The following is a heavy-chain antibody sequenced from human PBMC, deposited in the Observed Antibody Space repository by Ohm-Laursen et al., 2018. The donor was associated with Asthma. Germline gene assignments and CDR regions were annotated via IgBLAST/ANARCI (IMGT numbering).Heavy chain of an antibody. J-gene: IGHJ5*02. CDR1: GYTFTSYG. V-gene: IGHV1-18*01. CDR3: ARDNSIAAAGSGSSFDP. CDR2: ISAYNGNT. Sequence: ASVKVSCNASGYTFTSYGISWVRQAPGQGLEWMGWISAYNGNTNYAQKLQGRVTMTTDTSTSTAYMELRSLRSDDTAVYYCARDNSIAAAGSGSSFDPWGQGTLVTVSS. D-gene: IGHD6-13*01.